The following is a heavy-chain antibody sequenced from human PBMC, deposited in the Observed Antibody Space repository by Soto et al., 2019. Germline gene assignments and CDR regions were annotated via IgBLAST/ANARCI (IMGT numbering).Heavy chain of an antibody. J-gene: IGHJ4*02. CDR3: ARVPDVSFIKYQNGYFDY. CDR1: GFTFSDYY. V-gene: IGHV3-11*01. D-gene: IGHD2-2*01. Sequence: GGSLRLSCASSGFTFSDYYMSWIRQAPGKGLECVSYISCSGTTIYYADSVKGRFTISRDNAKNSLYLQMNSLRAEDTAEYYCARVPDVSFIKYQNGYFDYWGQGTLVTVSS. CDR2: ISCSGTTI.